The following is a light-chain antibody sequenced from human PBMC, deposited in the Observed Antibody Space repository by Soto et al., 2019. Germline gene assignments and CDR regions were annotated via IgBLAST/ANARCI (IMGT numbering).Light chain of an antibody. CDR1: QGVSSW. CDR3: QKSYSTPPT. Sequence: DIQMTQSPSSVSASVVDRVTITCRASQGVSSWLAWYQQKPGKAPKLLIYDASSLESGVPSRFSGSGSGTDFTLTISGLQPDDFATYYCQKSYSTPPTFGQGTKGDIK. CDR2: DAS. V-gene: IGKV1-12*01. J-gene: IGKJ1*01.